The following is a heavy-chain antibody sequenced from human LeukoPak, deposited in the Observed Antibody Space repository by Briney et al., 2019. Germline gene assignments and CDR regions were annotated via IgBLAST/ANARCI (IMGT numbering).Heavy chain of an antibody. CDR3: ARGHYDSSGSHET. V-gene: IGHV4-59*01. J-gene: IGHJ5*02. CDR1: GGSISSYY. D-gene: IGHD3-22*01. CDR2: IYCSGST. Sequence: SETLSLTCTVSGGSISSYYWSWIRQPPGKGLEWIGYIYCSGSTNYNPSLKSRVTISVDTSKNQFSLKLSSVTAADTAVYYCARGHYDSSGSHETWGQGTLVTVSS.